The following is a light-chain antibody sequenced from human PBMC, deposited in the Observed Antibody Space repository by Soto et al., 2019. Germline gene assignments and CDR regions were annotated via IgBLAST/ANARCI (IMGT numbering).Light chain of an antibody. CDR2: GTS. CDR3: QQVNSHPLT. Sequence: DIQLTQSPSFLSASVGDRVTITCRASQDISNYLAWYQQKPGKAPKFLIYGTSTLQSGVPSRFSGSGSGTEFTLTISSLQPEDFATYYCQQVNSHPLTFGGGTKVEIK. CDR1: QDISNY. J-gene: IGKJ4*01. V-gene: IGKV1-9*01.